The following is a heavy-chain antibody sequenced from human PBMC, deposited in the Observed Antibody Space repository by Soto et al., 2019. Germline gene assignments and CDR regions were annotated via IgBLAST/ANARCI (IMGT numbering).Heavy chain of an antibody. V-gene: IGHV4-59*01. CDR2: ISYSGST. J-gene: IGHJ6*01. D-gene: IGHD2-2*01. Sequence: SETLSLTCRIPGGSISSYYWNWIRQAPGKGLEWIGFISYSGSTNYNPALTSRVTISVDTSKDQISLRLNSVTAADTAVYYCARAQSTSWGYYYAVDVWGQGTTVTVSS. CDR3: ARAQSTSWGYYYAVDV. CDR1: GGSISSYY.